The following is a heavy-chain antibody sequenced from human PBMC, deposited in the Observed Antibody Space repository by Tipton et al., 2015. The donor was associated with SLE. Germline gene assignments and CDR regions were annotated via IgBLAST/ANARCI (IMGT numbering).Heavy chain of an antibody. CDR1: GFTFSSYW. Sequence: GSLRLSCAASGFTFSSYWMSWVRQAPGKGLEWVANIKQDGSEKYYVDSVKGRFTISRDNAKNSLYLQMNSLRAEDTAVYYCARDRLSYSSSWNEFDYWGQGTLVTVSS. V-gene: IGHV3-7*01. D-gene: IGHD6-13*01. CDR2: IKQDGSEK. J-gene: IGHJ4*02. CDR3: ARDRLSYSSSWNEFDY.